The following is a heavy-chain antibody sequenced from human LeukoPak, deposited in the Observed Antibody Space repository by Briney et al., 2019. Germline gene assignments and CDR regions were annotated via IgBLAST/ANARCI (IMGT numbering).Heavy chain of an antibody. CDR3: ARRDTAMAALDY. CDR2: MNPNSGNT. D-gene: IGHD5-18*01. CDR1: GYTFTSYD. J-gene: IGHJ4*02. Sequence: ASVKVSCKASGYTFTSYDINWVRQATGQGLEWMGWMNPNSGNTGYAQKFQGRVTMTRNTSISTAYMELSSLRSEDTAVYYCARRDTAMAALDYWGQGTLVTVSS. V-gene: IGHV1-8*01.